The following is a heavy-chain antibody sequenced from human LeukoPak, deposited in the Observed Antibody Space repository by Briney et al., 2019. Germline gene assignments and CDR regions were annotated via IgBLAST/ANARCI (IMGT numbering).Heavy chain of an antibody. V-gene: IGHV3-33*01. CDR3: ASLDY. CDR2: MWYDGSNK. Sequence: GGSLRLSCAASGFTFSGYGMHWVRQAPGKGLGWMAVMWYDGSNKYYADSVKGRFTISRDNSKNTLYLQMNSLRAGDTAVYYCASLDYWGQGTPVTVSS. J-gene: IGHJ4*01. CDR1: GFTFSGYG.